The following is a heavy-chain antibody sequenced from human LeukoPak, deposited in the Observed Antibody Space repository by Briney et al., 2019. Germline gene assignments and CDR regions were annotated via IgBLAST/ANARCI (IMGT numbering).Heavy chain of an antibody. CDR1: GGSFGDHF. CDR2: VNQRGTI. CDR3: ARINLWPGNWIDS. D-gene: IGHD2/OR15-2a*01. J-gene: IGHJ5*01. Sequence: PSETLSLTCGLNGGSFGDHFWGWFRQSPGKGLEWIGEVNQRGTINSNPSLESRVAISVETSKNQFSLKLTSVTAADTAVYYCARINLWPGNWIDSWGQGSLVTVSS. V-gene: IGHV4-34*01.